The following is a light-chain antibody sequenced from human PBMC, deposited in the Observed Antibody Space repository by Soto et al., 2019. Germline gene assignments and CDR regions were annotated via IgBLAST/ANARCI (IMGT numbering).Light chain of an antibody. J-gene: IGKJ1*01. Sequence: DIVLTQSPGTLSVSPGERATLSCRASQTISSNYLAWYQQKPGQPPSLLIYGTSSRATGIQDRFSGSGSGTDFTLTISRLEPEDSAIYFCQQYISWTVGQGTKVDIK. CDR1: QTISSNY. V-gene: IGKV3-20*01. CDR2: GTS. CDR3: QQYISWT.